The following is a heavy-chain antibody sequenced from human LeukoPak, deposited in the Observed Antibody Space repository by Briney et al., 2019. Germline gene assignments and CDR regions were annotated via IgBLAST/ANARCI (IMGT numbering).Heavy chain of an antibody. CDR3: ARGFRSISYPYYYYGMDV. CDR1: GGSISSGGYY. V-gene: IGHV4-31*03. CDR2: INHSGST. D-gene: IGHD3-9*01. Sequence: SETLSLTCTVSGGSISSGGYYWSWIRQHPGKGLEWIGEINHSGSTNYNPSLKSRVTISVDTSRNQFSLKLSSVTAADTAVYYCARGFRSISYPYYYYGMDVWGQGTTVTVSS. J-gene: IGHJ6*02.